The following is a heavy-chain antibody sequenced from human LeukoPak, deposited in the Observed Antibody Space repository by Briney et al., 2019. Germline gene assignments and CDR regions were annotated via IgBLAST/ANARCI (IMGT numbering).Heavy chain of an antibody. J-gene: IGHJ4*02. CDR2: ISSSSSYI. V-gene: IGHV3-21*01. D-gene: IGHD6-19*01. CDR3: AREKAVAGLEGIDY. CDR1: GFTFSSYS. Sequence: GGSLRLSCAASGFTFSSYSVNWVRQAPGKGLEWVSSISSSSSYIYYADSVKGRFTISRDNAKNSLNLQMNSLRAEDTAVYYCAREKAVAGLEGIDYRGQGALVTVSS.